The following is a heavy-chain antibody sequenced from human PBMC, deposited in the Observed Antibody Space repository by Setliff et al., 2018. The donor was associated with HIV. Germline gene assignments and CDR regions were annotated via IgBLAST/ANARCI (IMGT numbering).Heavy chain of an antibody. J-gene: IGHJ3*02. D-gene: IGHD1-26*01. CDR2: IYYSGTT. Sequence: PSETLSLTCNVSGVSMSSHYWSLIRQAPGQPPNKGLEWIGNIYYSGTTNYNPSLKNRVTISVDVSNNHFSLKLPSVTAADTAIYYCARHVQWELGDDSFDIWGQGTLVTVSS. CDR3: ARHVQWELGDDSFDI. V-gene: IGHV4-59*08. CDR1: GVSMSSHY.